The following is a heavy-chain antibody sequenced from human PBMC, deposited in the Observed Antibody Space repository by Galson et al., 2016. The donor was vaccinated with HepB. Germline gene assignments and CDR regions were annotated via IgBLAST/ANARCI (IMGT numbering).Heavy chain of an antibody. Sequence: LTCTVSGASISGYYLSWIRQPPGKGLEWIGYIYYSGRTNYSPSLKSRVTISVDTSKNQFSLKLSSVTAADTAVYYCARDDSGGWYGFHYGMDVWGQGTTVTVSS. CDR1: GASISGYY. D-gene: IGHD6-19*01. V-gene: IGHV4-59*01. J-gene: IGHJ6*02. CDR2: IYYSGRT. CDR3: ARDDSGGWYGFHYGMDV.